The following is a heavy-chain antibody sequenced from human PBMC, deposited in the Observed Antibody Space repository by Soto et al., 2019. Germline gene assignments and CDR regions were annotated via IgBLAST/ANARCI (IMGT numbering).Heavy chain of an antibody. V-gene: IGHV4-31*03. D-gene: IGHD3-10*01. J-gene: IGHJ6*02. CDR3: ARDRVGSGQRSYYYGMDV. Sequence: SETLSLTCTVSGGSISSGGYYWSWIRQHPGKGLEWIGYIYYSGSTYYNPSLKSRVTISVDTSKNQFSLKLSSVTAADTAVYYCARDRVGSGQRSYYYGMDVWGQGTTVTVSS. CDR1: GGSISSGGYY. CDR2: IYYSGST.